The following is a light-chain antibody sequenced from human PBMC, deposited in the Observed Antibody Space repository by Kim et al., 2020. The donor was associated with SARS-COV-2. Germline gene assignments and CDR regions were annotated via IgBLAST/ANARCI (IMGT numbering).Light chain of an antibody. CDR1: SSHIGSNP. J-gene: IGLJ3*02. V-gene: IGLV1-44*01. CDR2: SNN. Sequence: GTRVPISCSGISSHIGSNPVNWYPQLPGTAPERLIYSNNRRPSGVPDRFSGSQSGTSASLAISGLQSEDESDYCCAAWDDSLNGWVFGGGTQLTVL. CDR3: AAWDDSLNGWV.